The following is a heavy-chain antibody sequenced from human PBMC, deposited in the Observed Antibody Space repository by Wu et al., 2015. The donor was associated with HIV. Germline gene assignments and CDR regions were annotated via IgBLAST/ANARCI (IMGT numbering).Heavy chain of an antibody. CDR2: INTFNGNT. CDR1: GYTFTSYG. J-gene: IGHJ1*01. V-gene: IGHV1-18*01. Sequence: QVQLEQSGVEVKKPGASVKVSCKTSGYTFTSYGINWVRQAPGQGLEWMGWINTFNGNTEYAQNLQGRVTMTTDTSTNTAYMELRSLRSDDTATYYCARGIGLIGGSYYFAEYFQLLGQGTLVHRLL. D-gene: IGHD1-26*01. CDR3: ARGIGLIGGSYYFAEYFQL.